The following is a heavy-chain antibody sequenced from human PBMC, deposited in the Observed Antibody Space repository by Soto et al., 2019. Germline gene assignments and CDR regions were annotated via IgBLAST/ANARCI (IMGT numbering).Heavy chain of an antibody. CDR3: ASRTTVTTNYYYYGMDV. CDR2: IIPIFGTA. Sequence: QVQLVQSGAEVKKPGSSVKVSCKASGGTFSSYAISWVRQAPGQGLEWMGGIIPIFGTANYAQKFQGRVTITADVSTSTAYMELSSLRSEDTAVYYCASRTTVTTNYYYYGMDVWGQGTTVTVSS. D-gene: IGHD4-17*01. CDR1: GGTFSSYA. J-gene: IGHJ6*02. V-gene: IGHV1-69*01.